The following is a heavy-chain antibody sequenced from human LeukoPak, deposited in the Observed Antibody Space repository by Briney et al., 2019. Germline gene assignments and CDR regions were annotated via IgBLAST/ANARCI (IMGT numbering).Heavy chain of an antibody. J-gene: IGHJ6*02. CDR1: GFTFSSYG. D-gene: IGHD1-20*01. CDR3: AKDSWDNWNDGLGSYGMDV. Sequence: PGRSLRLSCTASGFTFSSYGMHWVRQAPGKGLEWVAVISYDGSNKYYADSVKGRFTISRDNSKNTLYLQMNSLRAEDTAVYYCAKDSWDNWNDGLGSYGMDVWGQGTTVTVSS. CDR2: ISYDGSNK. V-gene: IGHV3-30*18.